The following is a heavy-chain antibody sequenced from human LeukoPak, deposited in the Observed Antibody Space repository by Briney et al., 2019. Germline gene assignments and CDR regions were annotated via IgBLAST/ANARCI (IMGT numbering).Heavy chain of an antibody. CDR1: ASTFTGFY. Sequence: ASVKVSCKASASTFTGFYIHLVRQAPGQGLEWMGWINPKSGGTNYAQKFQGRVTMTRDTSIRTASMELCTLRADETALYICARSLRSTTNWFDPWGRGTLVTVSS. CDR2: INPKSGGT. CDR3: ARSLRSTTNWFDP. J-gene: IGHJ5*02. D-gene: IGHD2-2*01. V-gene: IGHV1-2*02.